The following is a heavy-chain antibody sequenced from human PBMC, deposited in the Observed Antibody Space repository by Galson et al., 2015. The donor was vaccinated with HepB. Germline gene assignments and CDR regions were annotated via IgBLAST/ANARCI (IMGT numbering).Heavy chain of an antibody. CDR1: GYTFTGYY. CDR2: INPNSGGT. D-gene: IGHD4-17*01. V-gene: IGHV1-2*06. Sequence: SVKVSCKASGYTFTGYYMHWVRQAPGQGLEWMGRINPNSGGTNYAQKFQGRVTMTRDTSISTAYMELSRLRSDDTAVYYCARDSDYGDYEGLDVWGKGTTVTVSS. CDR3: ARDSDYGDYEGLDV. J-gene: IGHJ6*04.